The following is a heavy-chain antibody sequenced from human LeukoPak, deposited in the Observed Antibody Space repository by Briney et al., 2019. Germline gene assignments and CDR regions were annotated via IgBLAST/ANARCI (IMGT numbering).Heavy chain of an antibody. D-gene: IGHD2-2*01. CDR1: GYTFTSYY. V-gene: IGHV1-46*01. J-gene: IGHJ6*02. Sequence: ASVKVSFKASGYTFTSYYTHWVRQAPGQGLEWMGIINPSGGSTSYAQKVQGRVTMTMDTSTSTVYMELSSLRSEDTAVYYCARDVAYCSSTSCLTLYYYYGMDVWGQGTTVTVSS. CDR3: ARDVAYCSSTSCLTLYYYYGMDV. CDR2: INPSGGST.